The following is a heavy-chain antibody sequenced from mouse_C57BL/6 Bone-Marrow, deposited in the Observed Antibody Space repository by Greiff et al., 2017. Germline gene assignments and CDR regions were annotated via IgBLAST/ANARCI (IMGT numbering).Heavy chain of an antibody. CDR1: GYTFTSYW. V-gene: IGHV1-55*01. J-gene: IGHJ3*01. Sequence: VQLQQPGAELVKPGASVKMSCKASGYTFTSYWITWVKQRPGQGLEWIGDIYPGSGSTNYNEKFKSTATLTVATSSSTAYMQLSSLTSEDSAVYYCARVAYYSLAYWGQGTLVTVSA. CDR2: IYPGSGST. CDR3: ARVAYYSLAY. D-gene: IGHD2-12*01.